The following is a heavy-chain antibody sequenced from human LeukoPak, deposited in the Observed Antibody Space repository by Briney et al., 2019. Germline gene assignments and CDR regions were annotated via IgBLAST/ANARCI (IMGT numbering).Heavy chain of an antibody. J-gene: IGHJ4*02. Sequence: PSETLSLTCTVSGGSISSYYWSWIGQPPGKGLEWIGYIYYSGSTNYNPSLKSRVTISVDTSKNQFSLKLSSVTAADTAVYYCARGSPSFVVAPFDYWGQGTLVTVSS. CDR1: GGSISSYY. CDR2: IYYSGST. D-gene: IGHD2-15*01. V-gene: IGHV4-59*01. CDR3: ARGSPSFVVAPFDY.